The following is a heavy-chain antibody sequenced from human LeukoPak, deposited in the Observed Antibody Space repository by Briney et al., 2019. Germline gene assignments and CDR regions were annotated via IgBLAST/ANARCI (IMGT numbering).Heavy chain of an antibody. V-gene: IGHV3-7*01. D-gene: IGHD3-3*01. CDR3: AREGGLRFLEWLPCPHDY. CDR1: GFTFSSCW. J-gene: IGHJ4*02. Sequence: GGSLRLSCAASGFTFSSCWMSWVRQAPGKGLEWVANIKQDGSEKYYVDSVKGRFTISRDNAKNSLYLQMNSLRAEDTAVYYCAREGGLRFLEWLPCPHDYWGQGTLVTVSS. CDR2: IKQDGSEK.